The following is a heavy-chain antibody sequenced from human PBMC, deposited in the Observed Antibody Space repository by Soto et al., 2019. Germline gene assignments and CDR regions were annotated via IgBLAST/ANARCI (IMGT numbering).Heavy chain of an antibody. Sequence: GGSLRLSCAASGFTFSSYAMSWVRQAPGKGLEWVSGISGSGGSTYYADSVKGRFTLSRDNSKDTLYLQMNSLRAEDTAVYYCASDPRRRYDILTGSYAFDIWGQGTMVTVSS. J-gene: IGHJ3*02. D-gene: IGHD3-9*01. CDR3: ASDPRRRYDILTGSYAFDI. CDR1: GFTFSSYA. CDR2: ISGSGGST. V-gene: IGHV3-23*01.